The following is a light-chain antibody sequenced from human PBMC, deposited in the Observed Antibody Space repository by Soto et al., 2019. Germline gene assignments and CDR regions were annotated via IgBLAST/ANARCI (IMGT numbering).Light chain of an antibody. Sequence: QSVLTQPPSVSAAPGQKVTISCSGGSSNIGNNYVSWYKQLPGTAPKVLIYDNSKRPSGIPDRISGSKSGTSAALGITGLQTGDEADYYCATWDSSLDAWVFGGGTQLTVL. V-gene: IGLV1-51*01. CDR2: DNS. CDR3: ATWDSSLDAWV. J-gene: IGLJ7*01. CDR1: SSNIGNNY.